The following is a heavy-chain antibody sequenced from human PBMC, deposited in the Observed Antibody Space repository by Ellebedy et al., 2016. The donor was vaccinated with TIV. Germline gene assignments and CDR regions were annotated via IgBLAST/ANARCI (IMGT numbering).Heavy chain of an antibody. Sequence: MPSETLSLTCTVSGGSISPYYWSWIRQPPGKGLAWIGYIYYSWNTIYNPSLKSRVTISVDTSKNQFSLNVTSVTAADTAVYYCARGATGTTSRWLDPWGQGTLVTVSS. CDR3: ARGATGTTSRWLDP. D-gene: IGHD1-1*01. CDR2: IYYSWNT. CDR1: GGSISPYY. J-gene: IGHJ5*02. V-gene: IGHV4-59*01.